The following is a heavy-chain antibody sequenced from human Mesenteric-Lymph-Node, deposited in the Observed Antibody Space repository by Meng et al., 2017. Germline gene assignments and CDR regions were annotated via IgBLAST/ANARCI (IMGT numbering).Heavy chain of an antibody. D-gene: IGHD3-9*01. J-gene: IGHJ4*02. CDR3: AREGYDILTGYGLLDY. V-gene: IGHV3-48*03. CDR2: ISSSGRTI. Sequence: GGSLRLSCAASGFTFSTYEMNWVRQPPGKGLEWVSYISSSGRTIYSADSLKGRFTISRDNAKNSLSLQVNSLRAEDTAVYYCAREGYDILTGYGLLDYWGQGTLVTVSS. CDR1: GFTFSTYE.